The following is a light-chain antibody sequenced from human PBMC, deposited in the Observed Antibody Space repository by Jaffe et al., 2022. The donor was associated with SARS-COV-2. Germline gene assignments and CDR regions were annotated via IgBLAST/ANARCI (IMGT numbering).Light chain of an antibody. CDR2: EGK. Sequence: QSALTQPASVSGSPGQSITISCTGTSSDVGSYNLVSWYQQHPGEVPKLIIYEGKKRPSGVSNRFSGSKSGNTASLTISGLQAEDEADYFCCSYADSTSLVFGGGTKLTVL. CDR1: SSDVGSYNL. CDR3: CSYADSTSLV. J-gene: IGLJ2*01. V-gene: IGLV2-23*01.